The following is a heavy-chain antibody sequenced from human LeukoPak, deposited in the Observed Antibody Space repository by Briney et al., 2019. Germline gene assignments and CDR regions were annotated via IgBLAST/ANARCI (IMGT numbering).Heavy chain of an antibody. CDR1: GGSISSFH. J-gene: IGHJ4*02. CDR2: IYYKGNT. Sequence: PSETLSLTCTVSGGSISSFHWSWIRQPPGKELEWIGYIYYKGNTDYNPSLKSRATLSVDTSKNQFSLKLGSLTAADTAVYYCARHSKTAFGERAFDYWGQGALVTVSS. CDR3: ARHSKTAFGERAFDY. D-gene: IGHD2-21*01. V-gene: IGHV4-59*08.